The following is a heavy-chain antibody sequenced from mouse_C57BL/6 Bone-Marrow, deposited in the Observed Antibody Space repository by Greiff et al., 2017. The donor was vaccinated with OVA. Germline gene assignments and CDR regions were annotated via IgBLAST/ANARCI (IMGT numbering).Heavy chain of an antibody. V-gene: IGHV3-6*01. CDR1: GYSITSGYY. CDR3: ARDGTFYAMDY. Sequence: VQLKESGPGLVKPSQSLSLSCSVTGYSITSGYYWNWIRQFPGNKLEWRGYISYDGSNNYNPSLKKRTAITRDTSKNQFYLKLNSVTTEDTATYYCARDGTFYAMDYWCRGTSVTVTS. J-gene: IGHJ4*01. D-gene: IGHD1-1*02. CDR2: ISYDGSN.